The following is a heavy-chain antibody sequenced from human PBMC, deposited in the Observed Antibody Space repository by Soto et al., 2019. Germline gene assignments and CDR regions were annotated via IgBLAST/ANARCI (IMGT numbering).Heavy chain of an antibody. J-gene: IGHJ3*02. CDR1: GYSFTSYW. CDR3: ARPKYYYDSSGAPGAFDI. D-gene: IGHD3-22*01. CDR2: IYTGDSDT. Sequence: PGESLKISCKGSGYSFTSYWIGWVRQMPGKGLEWMGIIYTGDSDTRYSPSFQGQVTISADKSISTAYLQWSSLKASDTAMYYCARPKYYYDSSGAPGAFDIWGQGTMVTVSS. V-gene: IGHV5-51*01.